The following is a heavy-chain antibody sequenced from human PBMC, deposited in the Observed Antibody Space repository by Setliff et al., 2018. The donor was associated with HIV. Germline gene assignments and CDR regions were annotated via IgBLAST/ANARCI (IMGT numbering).Heavy chain of an antibody. V-gene: IGHV1-18*01. CDR3: ARSGLYCSGGRCYSGAFDI. CDR2: ISAYTGNA. CDR1: GYTFSDYG. J-gene: IGHJ3*02. D-gene: IGHD2-15*01. Sequence: GASVKVSCKASGYTFSDYGVTWMRQAPGQGLEWVGWISAYTGNANYTQKLQGRITMTTDTYTGTAYMELRSLRSDDTAVYYCARSGLYCSGGRCYSGAFDIWGQGTMVTVSS.